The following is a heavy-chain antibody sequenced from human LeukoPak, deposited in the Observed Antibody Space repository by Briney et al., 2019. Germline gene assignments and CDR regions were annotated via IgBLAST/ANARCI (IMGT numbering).Heavy chain of an antibody. V-gene: IGHV1-46*01. CDR1: GGTFSSYA. CDR3: ARTGLDYYMDV. CDR2: INPSGGST. Sequence: ASVKVSCKASGGTFSSYAFSWVRQAPGQGLEWMGIINPSGGSTSYAQKFQGRVTMTRDTSTSTVYMELSSLRSEDTAVYYCARTGLDYYMDVWGKGTTVTVSS. J-gene: IGHJ6*03.